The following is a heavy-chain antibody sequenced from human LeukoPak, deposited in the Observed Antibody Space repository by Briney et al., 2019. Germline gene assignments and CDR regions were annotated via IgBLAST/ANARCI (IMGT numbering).Heavy chain of an antibody. CDR3: ARSAGDVYYSSGYAYFDY. CDR1: GFTFSSYA. Sequence: SGGSLRLSCAASGFTFSSYAMSWVRQAPGKGLEWASAISGSGGSTYYADSVKGRFTISRDNSKNTLYLQMNSLRAEDTAVYYCARSAGDVYYSSGYAYFDYWGQGTLVTVSS. CDR2: ISGSGGST. D-gene: IGHD3-22*01. J-gene: IGHJ4*02. V-gene: IGHV3-23*01.